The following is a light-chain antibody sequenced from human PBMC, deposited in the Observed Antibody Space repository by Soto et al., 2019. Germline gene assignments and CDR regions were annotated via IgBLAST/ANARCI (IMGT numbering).Light chain of an antibody. CDR2: DSS. V-gene: IGKV1-5*01. CDR1: QSVRNW. J-gene: IGKJ1*01. Sequence: DIQMSHSPSTLFATEGDRVTITCRASQSVRNWLAWYQQKPGRAPQLLIYDSSTLEPGVPSRFRGSGSGTEFTLTISSLQPDDFGTYYCQHYRGHEWSFGQVTKVDIK. CDR3: QHYRGHEWS.